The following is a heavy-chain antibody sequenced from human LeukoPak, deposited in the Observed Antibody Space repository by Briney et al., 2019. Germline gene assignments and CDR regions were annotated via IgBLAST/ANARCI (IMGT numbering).Heavy chain of an antibody. V-gene: IGHV3-7*01. Sequence: GGSLRLSCAASGFAFSDYWMNWVRQAPGKGLEWVANVKEDGSETYYVDSVKGRFTIARDNGKNSLYLQMNSLRVEDTAICYCRTGHWSGSAWGPGTLVTVSS. CDR3: RTGHWSGSA. CDR2: VKEDGSET. J-gene: IGHJ5*02. CDR1: GFAFSDYW. D-gene: IGHD3-3*01.